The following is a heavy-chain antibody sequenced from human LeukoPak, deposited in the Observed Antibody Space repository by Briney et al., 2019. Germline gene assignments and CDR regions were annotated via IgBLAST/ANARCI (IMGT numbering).Heavy chain of an antibody. CDR2: INPNSGGT. Sequence: ASVKVSCKASGYTFTGYYMHWVRQAPGQGLEWMGWINPNSGGTSYAQKFQGRVTMTRDTSVTTAYMELSSLRSEDMAVYYCARAYNYYDSSGYYLGYYFDYWGQGTLVTVSS. V-gene: IGHV1-2*02. CDR3: ARAYNYYDSSGYYLGYYFDY. D-gene: IGHD3-22*01. J-gene: IGHJ4*02. CDR1: GYTFTGYY.